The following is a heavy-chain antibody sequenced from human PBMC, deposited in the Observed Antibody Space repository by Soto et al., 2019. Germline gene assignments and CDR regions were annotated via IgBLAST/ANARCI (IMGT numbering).Heavy chain of an antibody. Sequence: QITLKESGPTLVKPTQTLTLTCTFSGFSLSTRGVGVGWIRQPPEKALEWLALIYWDDDKRYSPSLKSRLPITKDTSKNQVVLTMTNMDPVDTATYYCVRCSTGWYGFDYWGQGTLVTVSS. CDR1: GFSLSTRGVG. J-gene: IGHJ4*02. D-gene: IGHD6-19*01. CDR3: VRCSTGWYGFDY. V-gene: IGHV2-5*02. CDR2: IYWDDDK.